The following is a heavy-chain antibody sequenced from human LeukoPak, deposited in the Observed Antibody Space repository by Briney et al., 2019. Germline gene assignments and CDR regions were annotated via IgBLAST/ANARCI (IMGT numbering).Heavy chain of an antibody. CDR3: AKEGGSGWALDY. V-gene: IGHV3-30*18. CDR1: GFTFSSYG. Sequence: PGGSLRLSCAASGFTFSSYGMHWVRQAPGKGLEWVAVISYDGSNKYYADSVKGRFTISRDNSKNTLYLQMNSLRAEDTAVYYCAKEGGSGWALDYWAREPWSPSPQ. CDR2: ISYDGSNK. D-gene: IGHD6-19*01. J-gene: IGHJ4*02.